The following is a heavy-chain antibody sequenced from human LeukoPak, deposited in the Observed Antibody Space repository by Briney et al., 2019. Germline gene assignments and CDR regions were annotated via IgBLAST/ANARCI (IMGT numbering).Heavy chain of an antibody. CDR1: GGSISSSTYY. CDR3: ARLIVRGTHNSDY. Sequence: SETLSLTCTVSGGSISSSTYYWGWIRQPPGKGLEWIGSIYYSGNIYYNPSLKSRVTISVDTSKNQFSLKLTSVTAADTAVYYCARLIVRGTHNSDYWGQGTLVTVSS. V-gene: IGHV4-39*01. D-gene: IGHD3-10*02. CDR2: IYYSGNI. J-gene: IGHJ4*02.